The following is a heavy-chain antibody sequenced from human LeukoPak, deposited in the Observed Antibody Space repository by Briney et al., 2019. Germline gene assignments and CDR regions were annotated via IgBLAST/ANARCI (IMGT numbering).Heavy chain of an antibody. D-gene: IGHD6-13*01. J-gene: IGHJ4*02. CDR1: GFTFSSYG. Sequence: GGSLRLSCAASGFTFSSYGMHWVRQAPGKGLEWVAVISYDGSNKYYADSVKGRFTISRDNSKNTPYLQMNSLRAEDTAVYYCTSSSHSSIRFDYWGQGTLVTVSS. V-gene: IGHV3-30*03. CDR2: ISYDGSNK. CDR3: TSSSHSSIRFDY.